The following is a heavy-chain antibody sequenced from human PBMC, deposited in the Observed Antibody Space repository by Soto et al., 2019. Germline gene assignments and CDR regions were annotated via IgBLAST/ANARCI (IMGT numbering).Heavy chain of an antibody. CDR2: ISSSGSTI. D-gene: IGHD3-9*01. CDR1: GFTFSDYY. J-gene: IGHJ5*02. V-gene: IGHV3-11*01. Sequence: GGSLRLSCAASGFTFSDYYMSWIRQAPGKGLEWVSYISSSGSTIYYADSVKGRFTISRDNAKNSLYLQMNSLRAEDTAVYYCARDTDIWLLDHGNNWFDPWGQGTLVTVSS. CDR3: ARDTDIWLLDHGNNWFDP.